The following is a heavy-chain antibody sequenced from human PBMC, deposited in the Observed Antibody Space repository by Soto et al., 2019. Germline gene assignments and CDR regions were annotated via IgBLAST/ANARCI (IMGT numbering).Heavy chain of an antibody. Sequence: GESLKISCKGLGYNFINHWIAWLRQMPGKGPEWMGIIYPGDSDTRYNPSFQGQVTISADKSISTAYLQWSSLKTSDTAMYYCAIGVEGAIYNWFDPWGQGTLVTVSS. CDR1: GYNFINHW. V-gene: IGHV5-51*01. CDR2: IYPGDSDT. J-gene: IGHJ5*02. CDR3: AIGVEGAIYNWFDP. D-gene: IGHD1-26*01.